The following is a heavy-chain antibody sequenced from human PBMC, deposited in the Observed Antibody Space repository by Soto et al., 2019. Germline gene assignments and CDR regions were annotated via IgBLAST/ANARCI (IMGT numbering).Heavy chain of an antibody. CDR2: ISYDGSNK. V-gene: IGHV3-30-3*01. Sequence: QVQLVESGGGVVQPGRSLRLSCAASGFTFSSYAMHWVRPAPGKGLEWVAVISYDGSNKYYADSVKGRITISRVNSKNTLYLHMTSLRAEDTAVYYCARPLWSAVYNWGYFDLWGRGTLVTVSS. D-gene: IGHD3-3*01. CDR1: GFTFSSYA. J-gene: IGHJ2*01. CDR3: ARPLWSAVYNWGYFDL.